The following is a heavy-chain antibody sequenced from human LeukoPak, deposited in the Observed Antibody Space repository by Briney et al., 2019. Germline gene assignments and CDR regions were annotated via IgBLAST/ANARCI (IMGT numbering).Heavy chain of an antibody. J-gene: IGHJ3*02. CDR2: IQTSGST. D-gene: IGHD2-2*01. Sequence: SETLSLTCTVSGSISSYYRSWIRQPPGKGLEWIGYIQTSGSTNYNPSLKSRGTISVDTSKNQFSLDLSSVTAADTAVYYCARQKCTSTSCLTKNAFDIWGQGTMVAVSS. CDR3: ARQKCTSTSCLTKNAFDI. V-gene: IGHV4-4*09. CDR1: GSISSYY.